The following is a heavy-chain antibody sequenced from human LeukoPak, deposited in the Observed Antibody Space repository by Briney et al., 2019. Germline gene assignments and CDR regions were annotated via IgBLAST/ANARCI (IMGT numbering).Heavy chain of an antibody. D-gene: IGHD5-12*01. V-gene: IGHV3-48*03. CDR2: IGSSESTT. CDR3: ARGPGYGHYFDY. Sequence: GGSLRLSCVASGFTFSSYEMNWVRQAPGKGLEWLSYIGSSESTTHYADSVKGRFTISRDNAKNSLYLQMNSLRVEDTAVYYCARGPGYGHYFDYWGQGALVTVSS. J-gene: IGHJ4*02. CDR1: GFTFSSYE.